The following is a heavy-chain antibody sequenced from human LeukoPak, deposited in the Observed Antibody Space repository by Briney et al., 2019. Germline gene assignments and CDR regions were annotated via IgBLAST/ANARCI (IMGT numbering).Heavy chain of an antibody. V-gene: IGHV4-59*01. Sequence: SETLSLTCTVSGGSISSYYWNWVRQPPGKGLEWIGYIYYSGSTNYNPSVESRVTMSVDTSKNQFSLKLRSVTAADTAVYYCARDVRLDYWGQGALVTVSS. CDR2: IYYSGST. CDR1: GGSISSYY. CDR3: ARDVRLDY. J-gene: IGHJ4*02.